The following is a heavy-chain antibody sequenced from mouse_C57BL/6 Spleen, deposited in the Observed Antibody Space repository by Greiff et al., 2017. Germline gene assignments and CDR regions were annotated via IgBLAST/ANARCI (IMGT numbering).Heavy chain of an antibody. CDR1: GFTFSNYW. J-gene: IGHJ4*01. V-gene: IGHV6-3*01. CDR2: IRLKSDNYAT. CDR3: TTSSTGAMDY. Sequence: EVKLMESGGGLVQPGGSMKLSCVASGFTFSNYWMNWVRQSPEKGLEWVAQIRLKSDNYATHYAESVKGRFTISRDDSKSSVYLQMNNLRAEDTGIYYCTTSSTGAMDYWGQGTSVTVSS.